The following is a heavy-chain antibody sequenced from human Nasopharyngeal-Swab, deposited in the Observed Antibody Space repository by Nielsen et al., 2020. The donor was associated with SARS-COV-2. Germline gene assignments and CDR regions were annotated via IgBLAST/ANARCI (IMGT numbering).Heavy chain of an antibody. J-gene: IGHJ3*01. CDR3: AAGTWYRGGYDAFDV. CDR2: VSSDGSNK. V-gene: IGHV3-30*03. CDR1: GFTFSDYG. D-gene: IGHD6-25*01. Sequence: GESLKISCAASGFTFSDYGIQWVRQAPGKGLEWVGVVSSDGSNKYYSDSAKGRFPLSRDNSKNTVDLQMNSLTAEDTAVYYCAAGTWYRGGYDAFDVWGQGTVVTVSS.